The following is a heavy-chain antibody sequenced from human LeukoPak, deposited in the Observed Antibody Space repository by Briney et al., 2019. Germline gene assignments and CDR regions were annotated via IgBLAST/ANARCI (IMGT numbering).Heavy chain of an antibody. CDR1: GFTFSSYS. CDR3: ARDRPTYYYDSSGYYRDAFDI. Sequence: GGSLRLSCAASGFTFSSYSMNWVRQAPGKGLEWVSYISSSSSTIYYADSVKGRFTISRDNAKNSLYLQMNSLRAEDTAVYYCARDRPTYYYDSSGYYRDAFDIWGQGTMVTVSS. V-gene: IGHV3-48*04. CDR2: ISSSSSTI. D-gene: IGHD3-22*01. J-gene: IGHJ3*02.